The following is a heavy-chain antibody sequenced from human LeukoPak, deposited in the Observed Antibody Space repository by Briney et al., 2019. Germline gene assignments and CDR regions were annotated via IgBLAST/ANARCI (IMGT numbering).Heavy chain of an antibody. J-gene: IGHJ6*03. CDR2: INGDGGST. Sequence: GGSLRLSCAPSGFTFDDYSMHWVRQAPRKGLEWVSLINGDGGSTYHADSVKGRFTISRDNSKNSLYLQMNSLRTEDTALYYCAKDRRTYYYYYIDVWGKGTTVTVSS. V-gene: IGHV3-43*02. CDR3: AKDRRTYYYYYIDV. CDR1: GFTFDDYS.